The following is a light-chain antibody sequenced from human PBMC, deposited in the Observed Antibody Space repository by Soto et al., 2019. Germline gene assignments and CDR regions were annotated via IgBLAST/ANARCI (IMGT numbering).Light chain of an antibody. Sequence: GDRVTIPCRASQSISGSLAWYQQKPGKAPNLLIYEASNLKSGVPSRFSGSGSGTEYTLTISSLQPDDSASYYCQQYNGYWTFGQGTRVEIK. CDR1: QSISGS. CDR2: EAS. J-gene: IGKJ1*01. V-gene: IGKV1-5*03. CDR3: QQYNGYWT.